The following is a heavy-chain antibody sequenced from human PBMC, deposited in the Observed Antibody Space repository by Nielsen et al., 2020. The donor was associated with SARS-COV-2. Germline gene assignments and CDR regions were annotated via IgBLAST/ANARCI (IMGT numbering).Heavy chain of an antibody. CDR1: GGSISSYY. Sequence: SETLSLTCTVSGGSISSYYCSWIWQRQGQGMERKGNAFFSGSTKFNPSLKSRVTISVDTSKNQFSLKLNSVTAADTALYYCARHVGDAVVNFLHFDYWGQGTLVTVSS. D-gene: IGHD2-21*01. V-gene: IGHV4-59*08. CDR2: AFFSGST. J-gene: IGHJ4*02. CDR3: ARHVGDAVVNFLHFDY.